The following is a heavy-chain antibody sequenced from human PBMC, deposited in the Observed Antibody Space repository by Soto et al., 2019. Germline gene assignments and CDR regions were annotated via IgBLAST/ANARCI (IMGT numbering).Heavy chain of an antibody. V-gene: IGHV5-10-1*01. Sequence: EVQLVQSGAEVKKPGESLRISCKGSGYSFTSYWISWVRQMPGKGLEWMGRIDPSDSYTNYSPSFQGHVTISADKSISTASLQWSSLKASDTAMYYCARHAHSHAMLLRYFDWLTPDYWGQGTLVTVSS. CDR3: ARHAHSHAMLLRYFDWLTPDY. CDR1: GYSFTSYW. J-gene: IGHJ4*02. D-gene: IGHD3-9*01. CDR2: IDPSDSYT.